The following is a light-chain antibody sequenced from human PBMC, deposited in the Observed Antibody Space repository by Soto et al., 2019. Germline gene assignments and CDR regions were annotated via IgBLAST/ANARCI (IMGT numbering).Light chain of an antibody. CDR2: SAS. CDR1: QDIGTD. CDR3: LQDYISPPT. Sequence: AIQMTQSPSSLSASIGDTVTVTCRASQDIGTDFGWYQQMPGKAPQLLLYSASKLQSGVPSRFSGSGSGTDFSLSITNLQPEDFASYYCLQDYISPPTFGPGTKVEMK. V-gene: IGKV1-6*01. J-gene: IGKJ1*01.